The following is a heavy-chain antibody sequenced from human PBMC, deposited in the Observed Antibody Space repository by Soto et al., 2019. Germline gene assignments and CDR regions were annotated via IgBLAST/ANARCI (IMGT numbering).Heavy chain of an antibody. CDR1: AGSISSSSYY. J-gene: IGHJ6*03. CDR2: IYYSGST. CDR3: ARAPLYCSSCSCYGGYYLDV. V-gene: IGHV4-39*01. D-gene: IGHD2-2*01. Sequence: SQTLSLPYTVSAGSISSSSYYWGWLRHPPGKGLEWIGSIYYSGSTYYNPSLKSRVTISVDTSKNQFSLKLSSVTAADTAVYYCARAPLYCSSCSCYGGYYLDVWGKGTSDTVSS.